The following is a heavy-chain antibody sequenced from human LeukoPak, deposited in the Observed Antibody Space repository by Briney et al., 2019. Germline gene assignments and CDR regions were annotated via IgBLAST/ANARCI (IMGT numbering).Heavy chain of an antibody. CDR1: GFTFSNHW. V-gene: IGHV3-74*01. J-gene: IGHJ3*02. D-gene: IGHD2-8*02. Sequence: GGSLRLSCAASGFTFSNHWLHWVRQAPGKGLVWVSRINSDGTSTIYADSVRGRFTISRDNAKSTVYLQMNSLRAEDTAVYYCARTGTGGDLDIWGQGTMVTVSS. CDR3: ARTGTGGDLDI. CDR2: INSDGTST.